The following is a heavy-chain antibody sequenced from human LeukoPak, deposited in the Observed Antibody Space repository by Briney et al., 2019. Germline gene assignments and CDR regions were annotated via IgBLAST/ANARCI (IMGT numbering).Heavy chain of an antibody. CDR3: ARLRLYCSMTSCYSYNWFDP. D-gene: IGHD2-2*01. Sequence: GESLKISCKGSGYSFTSYWIGWVRQMPGKGLEWMGIIYPGDSDTRYSPSFQGQVTISADKSISTAYLQWSSLKASDTAMYYCARLRLYCSMTSCYSYNWFDPWGQGTLVTVSS. V-gene: IGHV5-51*01. CDR1: GYSFTSYW. CDR2: IYPGDSDT. J-gene: IGHJ5*02.